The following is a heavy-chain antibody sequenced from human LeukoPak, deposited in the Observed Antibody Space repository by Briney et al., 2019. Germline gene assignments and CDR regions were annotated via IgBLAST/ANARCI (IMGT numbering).Heavy chain of an antibody. D-gene: IGHD2-2*01. CDR3: ARGERGLYCSSTSCYPVL. CDR2: ISGDGGST. V-gene: IGHV3-43*02. J-gene: IGHJ4*02. Sequence: GGSLRLSCAASGFTFDDYAMHWVRQAPGKGLEWVSLISGDGGSTYYADSVKGRFTISRDNSKNSLYLQMNSLRTEDTALYYCARGERGLYCSSTSCYPVLGGQGTLVTVSS. CDR1: GFTFDDYA.